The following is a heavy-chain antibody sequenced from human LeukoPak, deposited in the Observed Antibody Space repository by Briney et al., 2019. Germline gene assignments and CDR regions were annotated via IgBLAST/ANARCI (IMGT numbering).Heavy chain of an antibody. CDR1: GYTFTSYD. CDR2: MNPNSGNT. J-gene: IGHJ3*02. D-gene: IGHD3-10*01. CDR3: ARGASLLWFGEDPTI. Sequence: ASVKVSCKASGYTFTSYDINWVRQATGQGLEWMGWMNPNSGNTGYAQKFQGRVTITRNTSISTAYMELSSLRSEDTAVYYCARGASLLWFGEDPTIWGQGTMVTVSS. V-gene: IGHV1-8*03.